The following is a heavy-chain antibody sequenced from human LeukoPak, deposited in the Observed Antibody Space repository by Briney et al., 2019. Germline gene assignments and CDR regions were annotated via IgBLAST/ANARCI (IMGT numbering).Heavy chain of an antibody. CDR1: GFTFSSYA. J-gene: IGHJ3*02. Sequence: PGGSLRLSCAASGFTFSSYAMNWVRQAPGKGLEWVSYISSSSSTIYYADSVKGRFTISRDNAKNSLYLQMNSLRAEDTAVYYCAGGYSYGPNAFDIWGQGTMVTVSS. D-gene: IGHD5-18*01. CDR2: ISSSSSTI. V-gene: IGHV3-48*01. CDR3: AGGYSYGPNAFDI.